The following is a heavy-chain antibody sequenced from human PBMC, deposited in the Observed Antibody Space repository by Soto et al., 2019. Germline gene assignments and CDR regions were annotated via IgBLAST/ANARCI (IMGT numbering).Heavy chain of an antibody. CDR3: ARDSGSGWYVLDY. CDR1: GGTFSSYT. J-gene: IGHJ4*02. Sequence: SVKVSCTASGGTFSSYTISWVRQAPGQGLEWMGRIIPILGIANYAQKFQGRVTITADKSTSTAYMELSSLRSEDTAVYYCARDSGSGWYVLDYWGQGTLVTVSS. D-gene: IGHD6-19*01. V-gene: IGHV1-69*04. CDR2: IIPILGIA.